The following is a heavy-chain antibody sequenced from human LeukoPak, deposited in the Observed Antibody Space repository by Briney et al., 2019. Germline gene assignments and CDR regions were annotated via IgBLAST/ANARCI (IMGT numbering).Heavy chain of an antibody. V-gene: IGHV3-30*18. CDR2: ISYDGSNK. Sequence: GGSLRLSCAASGFTFSSYWMHWVRQAPGKGLEWVAVISYDGSNKDYADSVKGRFTISRDNSKNKLYLQMNSLRAKDTAEYYCAKDLTSYYDILTGYYSSSFDYWGQGTLVTVSS. D-gene: IGHD3-9*01. CDR3: AKDLTSYYDILTGYYSSSFDY. CDR1: GFTFSSYW. J-gene: IGHJ4*02.